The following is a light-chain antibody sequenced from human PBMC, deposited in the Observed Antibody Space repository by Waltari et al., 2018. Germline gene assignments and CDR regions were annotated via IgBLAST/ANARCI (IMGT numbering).Light chain of an antibody. J-gene: IGKJ1*01. CDR1: QCLLHSNGYNY. Sequence: DIVMTQSPLSLPVTPGDPASISCKSSQCLLHSNGYNYLDWYLQKPGQSPQLVIYSGSNRASGVPDRYSGSGSGTDFTLKISRVEAEDVGVYYCMQALQTPRTFGQGTKVEI. CDR2: SGS. V-gene: IGKV2-28*01. CDR3: MQALQTPRT.